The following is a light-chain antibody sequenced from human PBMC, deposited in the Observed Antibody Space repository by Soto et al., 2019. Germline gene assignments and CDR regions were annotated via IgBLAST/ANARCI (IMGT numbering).Light chain of an antibody. CDR3: MQGISWPPT. Sequence: DVVMIQSPLSLPVTLGQPASISCRSSQSLVYSDGNTYLNWFQQRPGQSPRRLIYKVSNRDSGVPDRFSGSGSGTDFTLKISRVEAEDVGVYYCMQGISWPPTFGQGTKVEIK. CDR1: QSLVYSDGNTY. CDR2: KVS. V-gene: IGKV2-30*01. J-gene: IGKJ1*01.